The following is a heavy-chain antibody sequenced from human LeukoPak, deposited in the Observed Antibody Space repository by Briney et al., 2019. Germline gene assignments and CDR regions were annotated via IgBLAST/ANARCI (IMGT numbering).Heavy chain of an antibody. Sequence: GAAVKVSCKASGYTFTNYGISWVRQAPGQGLEWMGWISTYNGNSNYVQKLQDRVTMTTDTSTTTAYMDLRGLRSDDTAVYYCARAGGWAREDYKGDAFHIWGQGTMVTVSS. V-gene: IGHV1-18*01. D-gene: IGHD6-19*01. CDR3: ARAGGWAREDYKGDAFHI. CDR1: GYTFTNYG. CDR2: ISTYNGNS. J-gene: IGHJ3*02.